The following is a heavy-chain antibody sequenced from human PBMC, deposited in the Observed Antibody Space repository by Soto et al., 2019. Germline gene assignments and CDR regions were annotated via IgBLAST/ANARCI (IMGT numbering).Heavy chain of an antibody. CDR2: ISGGGGST. Sequence: PGGSLRLSCAASGFMFSNYAMTWVRQAPGKGLEWVSAISGGGGSTYYADAVKGRFTISRDNSKNTLYLQMNSLRVEDTAVYSCAKHVIGSNSPRGWFDPWGMGTLVTVSS. J-gene: IGHJ5*02. CDR1: GFMFSNYA. D-gene: IGHD3-10*01. V-gene: IGHV3-23*01. CDR3: AKHVIGSNSPRGWFDP.